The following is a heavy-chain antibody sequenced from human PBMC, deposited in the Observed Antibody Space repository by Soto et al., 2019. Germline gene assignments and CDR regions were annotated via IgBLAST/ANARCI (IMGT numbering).Heavy chain of an antibody. D-gene: IGHD1-1*01. V-gene: IGHV3-74*01. Sequence: PGGSLRLSCAASGVTFSSYWMHWVRQAPGTGLVWVSRINSDGRSTSYADSVRGRFTISRGNAKDTLSLQMNSLRADDTAGYYCARQAKATGTVFGAFDIWGQGILVTVS. CDR2: INSDGRST. CDR3: ARQAKATGTVFGAFDI. J-gene: IGHJ3*02. CDR1: GVTFSSYW.